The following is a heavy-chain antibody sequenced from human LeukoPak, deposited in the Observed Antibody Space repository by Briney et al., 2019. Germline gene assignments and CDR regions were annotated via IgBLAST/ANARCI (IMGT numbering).Heavy chain of an antibody. D-gene: IGHD6-19*01. CDR3: ARPLIRSSGWSKYNWFDP. CDR1: GYTFTSYD. CDR2: MNPNSGNT. V-gene: IGHV1-8*01. Sequence: ASVKVSCKASGYTFTSYDINWVRQATGQGLEWMGWMNPNSGNTGYAQKFQGRVTMTRNTSISTAYMELSSLRSEDTAVYYCARPLIRSSGWSKYNWFDPWGQGTLVTVSS. J-gene: IGHJ5*02.